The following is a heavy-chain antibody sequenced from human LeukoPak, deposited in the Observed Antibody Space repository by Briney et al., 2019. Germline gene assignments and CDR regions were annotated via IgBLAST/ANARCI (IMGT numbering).Heavy chain of an antibody. D-gene: IGHD6-19*01. Sequence: GRSLRLSCAASGFTFSSYGMHWVRQAPGKGLEWVAVISYDGSNKYYADSVKGRFTISGDNSKNTLYLQMNSLRAEDTAVYYCAKDGGYSSGWYGGWFDPWGQGTLVTVSS. CDR2: ISYDGSNK. CDR3: AKDGGYSSGWYGGWFDP. J-gene: IGHJ5*02. V-gene: IGHV3-30*18. CDR1: GFTFSSYG.